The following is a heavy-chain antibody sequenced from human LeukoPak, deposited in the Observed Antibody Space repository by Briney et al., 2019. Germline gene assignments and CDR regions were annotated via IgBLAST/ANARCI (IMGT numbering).Heavy chain of an antibody. D-gene: IGHD3-10*01. CDR2: ISDDGSRQ. Sequence: GGSLRLSCAATGFTFSNYAIHCGRQAPGKGLEWVAFISDDGSRQHYADDVKGRFTISRDNSKNTLNLQMNSLRAEDTAVYYCVKDRTGTYTLDYWGQGTLVTVCS. CDR1: GFTFSNYA. CDR3: VKDRTGTYTLDY. V-gene: IGHV3-30-3*01. J-gene: IGHJ4*02.